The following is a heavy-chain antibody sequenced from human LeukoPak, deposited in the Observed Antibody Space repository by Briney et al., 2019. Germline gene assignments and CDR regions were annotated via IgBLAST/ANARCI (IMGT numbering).Heavy chain of an antibody. Sequence: GGSLRLSCAASGFTFSSHDMHWVRQATGKGLEWVSTIGTAGDTYYPGSVKGRFTISRENAKNSLYLQMNILKAGDTAVYYCAREADCSGGICYYFDYWGQGTLVTVSS. D-gene: IGHD2-15*01. J-gene: IGHJ4*02. CDR2: IGTAGDT. CDR1: GFTFSSHD. V-gene: IGHV3-13*01. CDR3: AREADCSGGICYYFDY.